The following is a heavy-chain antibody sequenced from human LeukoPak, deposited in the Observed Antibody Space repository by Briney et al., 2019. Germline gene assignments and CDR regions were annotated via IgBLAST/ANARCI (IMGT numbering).Heavy chain of an antibody. D-gene: IGHD6-19*01. J-gene: IGHJ4*02. V-gene: IGHV3-23*01. CDR2: ISGRGGST. CDR3: VKETYSSGWYAYFAY. CDR1: GFSMSSYA. Sequence: GGSLRLSWVAAGFSMSSYAIRWVRQPAERGLDWVSGISGRGGSTYYADSVKGRFTTSRDNSKNTLFLPMNSWRGEDPAVYSCVKETYSSGWYAYFAYWGQGTLVTASS.